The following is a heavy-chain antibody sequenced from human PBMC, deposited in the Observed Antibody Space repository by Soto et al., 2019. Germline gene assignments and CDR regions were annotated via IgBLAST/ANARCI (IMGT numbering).Heavy chain of an antibody. CDR2: IWFDGSKK. Sequence: QVQLVESGGGVVQSGRSLRLSCAASGIEFSTYGMHWVRQAPGKGLEWVAVIWFDGSKKYYVDSVKGRFTISRDNSNNTLYLQMNSLRAEDTGVYYCARELLYGSGSRNFHYYGMDVWGQGTTVTVSS. V-gene: IGHV3-33*01. J-gene: IGHJ6*02. D-gene: IGHD3-10*01. CDR3: ARELLYGSGSRNFHYYGMDV. CDR1: GIEFSTYG.